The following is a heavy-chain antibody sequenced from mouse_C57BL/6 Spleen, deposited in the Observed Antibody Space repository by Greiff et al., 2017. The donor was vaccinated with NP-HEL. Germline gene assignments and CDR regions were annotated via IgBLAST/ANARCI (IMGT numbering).Heavy chain of an antibody. Sequence: VQLQQSGPELVKPGASVKISCKASGYAFSSSWMNWVKQRPGKGLEWIGRIYPGDGDTNYNGKFKGKATLTADKSSSTAYMQLSSLTSEDSAVYFCARGAYYSNYLYAMDYWGQGTSVTVSS. CDR1: GYAFSSSW. V-gene: IGHV1-82*01. CDR3: ARGAYYSNYLYAMDY. D-gene: IGHD2-5*01. CDR2: IYPGDGDT. J-gene: IGHJ4*01.